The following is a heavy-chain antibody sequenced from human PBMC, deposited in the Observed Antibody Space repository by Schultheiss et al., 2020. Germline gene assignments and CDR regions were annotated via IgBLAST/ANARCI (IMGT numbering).Heavy chain of an antibody. D-gene: IGHD6-13*01. CDR3: AKCLIWQQLVDNYGMDV. CDR2: ISYDGSNK. Sequence: GGSLRLSCAASGFTFSSYGMHWVRQAPGKGLEWVAVISYDGSNKYYADSVKGRFTISRDNSKNTLYLQMNSLRAEDTAVYYCAKCLIWQQLVDNYGMDVWGQGTTVTVSS. V-gene: IGHV3-30*18. CDR1: GFTFSSYG. J-gene: IGHJ6*02.